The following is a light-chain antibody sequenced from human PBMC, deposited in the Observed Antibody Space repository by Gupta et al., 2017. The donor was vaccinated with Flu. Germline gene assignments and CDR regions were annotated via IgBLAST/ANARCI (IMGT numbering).Light chain of an antibody. CDR2: DAS. CDR1: QSVSSY. J-gene: IGKJ2*01. CDR3: QQRSNWPLYT. Sequence: APLSLSPGERATLSCRASQSVSSYLAWYQQKPGQAPRLLIYDASNRATGIPARFSGSGSGTDFTLTISSLEPEDFAVYYCQQRSNWPLYTFGQGTKLEIK. V-gene: IGKV3-11*01.